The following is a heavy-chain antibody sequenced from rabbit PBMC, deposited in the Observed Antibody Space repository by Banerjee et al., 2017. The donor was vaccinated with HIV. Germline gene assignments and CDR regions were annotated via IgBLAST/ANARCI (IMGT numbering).Heavy chain of an antibody. Sequence: QEQLVESGGGLVQPEGSLTLTCTASGFSFSSSYYMCWVRQAPGKGLEWIACIDGVSSGRTYYATWAKGRFTISKTSSTTVTLQMTSLTVADTATYFCARGDPASRYFDLWGPGTLVTVS. CDR1: GFSFSSSYY. D-gene: IGHD4-2*01. J-gene: IGHJ4*01. CDR2: IDGVSSGRT. V-gene: IGHV1S45*01. CDR3: ARGDPASRYFDL.